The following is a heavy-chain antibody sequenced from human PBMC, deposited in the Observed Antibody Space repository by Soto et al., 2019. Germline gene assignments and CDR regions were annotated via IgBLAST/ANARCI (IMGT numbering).Heavy chain of an antibody. CDR1: GFTFDTYG. CDR3: AKGFRSLEWYSLAPFDY. J-gene: IGHJ4*02. Sequence: PGGSLRLSWAASGFTFDTYGLNWVRQAPGKGLEWVSAIGSSGSTYYADSVKGRFTISRDTPKKTLYLQMNSLRVEDTAKYYCAKGFRSLEWYSLAPFDYWGQGALVTVSS. V-gene: IGHV3-23*01. D-gene: IGHD3-3*01. CDR2: IGSSGST.